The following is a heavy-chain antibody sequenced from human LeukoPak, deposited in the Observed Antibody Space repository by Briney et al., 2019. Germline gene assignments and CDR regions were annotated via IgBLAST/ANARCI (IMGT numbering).Heavy chain of an antibody. D-gene: IGHD2-21*01. Sequence: GGSLRLSCAASGFTFSSYWMSWVRQAPGKGLGWVANIKQDGSEKYYVDSVKGRFTISRDNAKNSLYLQMNSLRAEDTAVYYCARDGLFPAFDAFDIWGQGTMVTVSS. J-gene: IGHJ3*02. CDR3: ARDGLFPAFDAFDI. V-gene: IGHV3-7*01. CDR1: GFTFSSYW. CDR2: IKQDGSEK.